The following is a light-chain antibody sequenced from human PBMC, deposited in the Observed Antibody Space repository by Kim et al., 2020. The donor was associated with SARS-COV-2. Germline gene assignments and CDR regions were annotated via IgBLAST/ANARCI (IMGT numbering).Light chain of an antibody. V-gene: IGLV2-14*01. Sequence: QSALTQPASVSGSPGQSITISCTGTSSNVGGYIFVSWYQQHPGKAPKLMIYEVNKRPSGVSNRFTGSKSGNTASLTISGLQSEDEADYYCSSYTSSVTVVFGGGTQLTVL. CDR1: SSNVGGYIF. CDR3: SSYTSSVTVV. J-gene: IGLJ2*01. CDR2: EVN.